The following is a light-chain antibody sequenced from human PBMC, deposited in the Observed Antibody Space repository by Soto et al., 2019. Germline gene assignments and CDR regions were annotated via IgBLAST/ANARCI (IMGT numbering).Light chain of an antibody. CDR3: QQYVGSGSPIT. CDR2: DAS. Sequence: EIVLTQSPFTLPLPLGERAPLSCRASQSVGSTLAWYQQKPGLAPTLLISDASSRASGVPDRFTGGGSGTDFTLTIRRLEPEDFALYYCQQYVGSGSPITFGQGTRLEIK. CDR1: QSVGST. V-gene: IGKV3-20*01. J-gene: IGKJ5*01.